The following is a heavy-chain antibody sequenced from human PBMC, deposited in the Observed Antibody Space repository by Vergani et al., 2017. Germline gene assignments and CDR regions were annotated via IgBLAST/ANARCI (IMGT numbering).Heavy chain of an antibody. CDR1: GFTSAGYA. V-gene: IGHV3-9*02. D-gene: IGHD6-6*01. Sequence: EVQLEESGGGLVLPGRSLRLFCVASGFTSAGYAMHWVRQASGKSLVWVSGISWNSNSIGYADSVKGRFTISRDNAKNSLYLQMNSLRAEDTALYYCAKHLRTSSGSGVFNPWGQGTLVAVSS. CDR3: AKHLRTSSGSGVFNP. CDR2: ISWNSNSI. J-gene: IGHJ5*02.